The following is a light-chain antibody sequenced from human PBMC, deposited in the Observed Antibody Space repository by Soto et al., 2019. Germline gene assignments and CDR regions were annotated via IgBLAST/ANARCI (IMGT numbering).Light chain of an antibody. J-gene: IGKJ4*01. CDR1: QSLVYSDGNTY. CDR3: MQGTYLPLT. Sequence: DVVMTQSPLSLPVTLGQPASISCRSSQSLVYSDGNTYLNWFQQRPGQSPRRLIYKVSNRDSGVPDRFSGSGSGSDFPLKISRVEAEEVWVYYCMQGTYLPLTFGGGTKVEI. V-gene: IGKV2-30*01. CDR2: KVS.